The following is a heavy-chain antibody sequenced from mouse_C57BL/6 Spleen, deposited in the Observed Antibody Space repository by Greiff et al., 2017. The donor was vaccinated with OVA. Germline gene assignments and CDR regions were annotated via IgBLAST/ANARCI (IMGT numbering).Heavy chain of an antibody. V-gene: IGHV1-82*01. CDR3: ANYGYDYYAMDY. CDR2: IYPGDGDT. J-gene: IGHJ4*01. D-gene: IGHD2-2*01. CDR1: GYAFSSSW. Sequence: VQLQQSGPELVKPGASVKISCKASGYAFSSSWMNWVKQRPGKGLEWIGRIYPGDGDTNYNGKFKGKATLTADKSSSTAYMQLSSLTSEDSAVYFCANYGYDYYAMDYWGQGTSVTVSS.